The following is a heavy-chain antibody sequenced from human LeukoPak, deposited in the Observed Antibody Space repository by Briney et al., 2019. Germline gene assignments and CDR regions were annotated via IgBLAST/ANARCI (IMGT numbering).Heavy chain of an antibody. J-gene: IGHJ4*02. V-gene: IGHV3-48*03. CDR1: EFAFSVYE. CDR3: ATLTVSSSFDY. Sequence: PGGSLRLSCAASEFAFSVYELYWVRQAPGKGPEWVSYISSTGGSRYYADSVKGRSTISRDNAKNSLYLQMNSLRGEDTAVYYCATLTVSSSFDYWGQGALVTVSS. CDR2: ISSTGGSR. D-gene: IGHD5/OR15-5a*01.